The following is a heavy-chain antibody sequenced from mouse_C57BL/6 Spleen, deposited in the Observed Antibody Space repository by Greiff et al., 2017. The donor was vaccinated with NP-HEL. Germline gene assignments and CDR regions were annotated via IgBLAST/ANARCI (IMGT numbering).Heavy chain of an antibody. D-gene: IGHD2-1*01. Sequence: EVKLVESGGDLVKPGGSLKLSCAASGFTFSSYGMSWVRQTPDKRLEWVATISSGGSYTYYPDSVKGRFTISRDNAKNTLYLQMSSLKSEDTAMYYCARQRDGNYGWYFDVWGTGTTVTVSS. V-gene: IGHV5-6*01. J-gene: IGHJ1*03. CDR3: ARQRDGNYGWYFDV. CDR1: GFTFSSYG. CDR2: ISSGGSYT.